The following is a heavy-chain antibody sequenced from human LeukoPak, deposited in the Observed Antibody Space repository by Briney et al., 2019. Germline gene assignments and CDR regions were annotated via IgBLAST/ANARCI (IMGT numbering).Heavy chain of an antibody. CDR2: ISGSGGST. Sequence: GGSLRLSCAASGFTFSSYTMSWVRQAPGKGPEWVSAISGSGGSTYYADSVKGRFTISRDNSKNTLYLQMNSLRAEDTAVYYCALGEEGIFPALHFDYWGQGTLVTVSS. CDR1: GFTFSSYT. D-gene: IGHD3-10*01. V-gene: IGHV3-23*01. J-gene: IGHJ4*02. CDR3: ALGEEGIFPALHFDY.